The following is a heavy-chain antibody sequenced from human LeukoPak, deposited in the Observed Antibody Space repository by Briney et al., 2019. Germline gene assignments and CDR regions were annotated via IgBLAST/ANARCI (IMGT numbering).Heavy chain of an antibody. J-gene: IGHJ5*02. CDR2: IYTSGRA. Sequence: PETLSLTCTLSAGSISSDYGSWIRQPAGEGIEWIGRIYTSGRANYNPSLKSRHTMSVDTSKTQFSLKLSSVTAACTAVYSCAREDSGSTIGVFSWFDPWGQGTLVTVSS. D-gene: IGHD5-12*01. CDR1: AGSISSDY. CDR3: AREDSGSTIGVFSWFDP. V-gene: IGHV4-4*07.